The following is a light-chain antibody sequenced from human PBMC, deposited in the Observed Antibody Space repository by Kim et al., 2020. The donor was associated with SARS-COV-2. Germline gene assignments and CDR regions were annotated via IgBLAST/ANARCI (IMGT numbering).Light chain of an antibody. CDR3: QKYNSAPWT. CDR1: QGITNS. V-gene: IGKV1-27*01. Sequence: VSVGDRVTINCRASQGITNSLAWYQQEPGKIPQLLIYAASALQSGVPSRFSGNGSGTDFTLTISSLQPEDVATYYCQKYNSAPWTLGQGTKVDIK. J-gene: IGKJ1*01. CDR2: AAS.